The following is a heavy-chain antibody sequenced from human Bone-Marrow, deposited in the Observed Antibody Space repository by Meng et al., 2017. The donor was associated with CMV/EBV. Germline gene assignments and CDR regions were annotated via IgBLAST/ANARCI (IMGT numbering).Heavy chain of an antibody. V-gene: IGHV4-34*01. CDR3: ARGRYWVYYYGMDV. D-gene: IGHD2-8*02. J-gene: IGHJ6*02. Sequence: SETLSLTCAVYGGSFSGYYWSWIRQPPGKGLEWIGEINHSGSTNYNPSLKSRVTISVDTSKNQFSLKLSSVTAADTAVYYCARGRYWVYYYGMDVWGQGTTVTVSS. CDR2: INHSGST. CDR1: GGSFSGYY.